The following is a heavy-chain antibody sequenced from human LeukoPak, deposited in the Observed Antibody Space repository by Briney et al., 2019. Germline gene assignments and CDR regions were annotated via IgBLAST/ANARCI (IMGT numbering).Heavy chain of an antibody. CDR2: IIPIFGTA. V-gene: IGHV1-69*13. D-gene: IGHD2-2*01. J-gene: IGHJ5*02. CDR1: GGTFSSYA. CDR3: ASNDIVVVPAAAYNWFDP. Sequence: SVKVSCKASGGTFSSYAISWVRQAPGQGLEWMGGIIPIFGTANYAQKFQGRVTITADESTSTDYMELSSLRSEDTAVYYCASNDIVVVPAAAYNWFDPWGQGTLVTVSS.